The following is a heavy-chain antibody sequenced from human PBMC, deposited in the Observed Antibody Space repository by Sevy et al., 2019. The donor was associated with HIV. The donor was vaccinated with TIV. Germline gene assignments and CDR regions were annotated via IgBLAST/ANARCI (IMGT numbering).Heavy chain of an antibody. J-gene: IGHJ4*02. Sequence: GGSLRLSCVTSGFSFSDYHMSWIRLAPGKGLEWISHITSSHGAKVYADSVRGRFDISRDNARKSVYLQMNRLQVEDTATYFCVGRRYRVGHSWSYFFDFWVQGTPVTVSS. CDR3: VGRRYRVGHSWSYFFDF. D-gene: IGHD5-18*01. CDR1: GFSFSDYH. V-gene: IGHV3-11*01. CDR2: ITSSHGAK.